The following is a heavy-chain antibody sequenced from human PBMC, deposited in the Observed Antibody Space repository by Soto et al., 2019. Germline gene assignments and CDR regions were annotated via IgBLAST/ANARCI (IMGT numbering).Heavy chain of an antibody. CDR2: VNPDTGVA. Sequence: GASVKVSCKASGYTLTDYFVLWVRLAPGQGLEWMGWVNPDTGVATFPHKFQGRVTVTRDTSINTDYMELTNLTSEDTGIYYCARDRIRGEVPYFFDFWGRGTQVTVSS. CDR3: ARDRIRGEVPYFFDF. CDR1: GYTLTDYF. V-gene: IGHV1-2*02. J-gene: IGHJ4*02. D-gene: IGHD3-16*01.